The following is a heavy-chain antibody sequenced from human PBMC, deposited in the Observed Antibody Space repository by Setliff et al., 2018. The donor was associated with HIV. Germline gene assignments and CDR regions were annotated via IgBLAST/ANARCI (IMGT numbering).Heavy chain of an antibody. D-gene: IGHD3-10*01. CDR2: INPSGGST. J-gene: IGHJ4*02. Sequence: GASVKVSCKASGYTFTSYYMHWVRQAPGQGLEWMGIINPSGGSTSYAQKFQGRVTMTRDTSTSTVYMELSSLRSEDTAVYYCAKDFMVRGVIGYWGQGTLVTVSS. V-gene: IGHV1-46*01. CDR3: AKDFMVRGVIGY. CDR1: GYTFTSYY.